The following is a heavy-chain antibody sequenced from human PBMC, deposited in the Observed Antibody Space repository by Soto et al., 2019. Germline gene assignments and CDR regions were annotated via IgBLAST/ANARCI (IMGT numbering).Heavy chain of an antibody. CDR2: ISYDGSNK. CDR1: GFTFSSYA. Sequence: QVQLVESGGGVVQPGRSLRLSCAASGFTFSSYAMHWVRQAPGKGLEWVAVISYDGSNKYYADSVKGRFTISRDNSKNTLYLQMNSLRAEDTAVYYCARDYCTNGVCYPSGPHGMDVWGQGTTVTVSS. V-gene: IGHV3-30-3*01. D-gene: IGHD2-8*01. CDR3: ARDYCTNGVCYPSGPHGMDV. J-gene: IGHJ6*02.